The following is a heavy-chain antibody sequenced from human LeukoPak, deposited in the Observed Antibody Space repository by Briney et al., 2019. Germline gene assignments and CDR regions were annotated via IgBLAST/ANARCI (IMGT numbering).Heavy chain of an antibody. V-gene: IGHV3-13*01. CDR2: IGTAGDT. Sequence: GGSLGLSCAASGFTFSSYDMHWVRQATGKGLEWVSAIGTAGDTYYPGSVKGRFTISRENAKNSLYLQMNSLRAGDTAVYYCARGPIYSSSWYAPPDYWGQGTLVTVSS. CDR1: GFTFSSYD. CDR3: ARGPIYSSSWYAPPDY. D-gene: IGHD6-13*01. J-gene: IGHJ4*02.